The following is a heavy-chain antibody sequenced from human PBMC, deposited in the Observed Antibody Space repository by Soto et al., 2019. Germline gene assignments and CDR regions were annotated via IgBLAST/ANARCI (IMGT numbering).Heavy chain of an antibody. J-gene: IGHJ4*02. CDR3: ARADILTGSLEY. CDR1: GYTFTSYA. CDR2: INAGNGNT. Sequence: ASVKVSCKASGYTFTSYALHWVRQAPGQRLEWMGWINAGNGNTKYSQKFQGSVTISRDTSASTAYMELSSLRSEDTAVYYCARADILTGSLEYWGQGTLVTVSS. V-gene: IGHV1-3*01. D-gene: IGHD3-9*01.